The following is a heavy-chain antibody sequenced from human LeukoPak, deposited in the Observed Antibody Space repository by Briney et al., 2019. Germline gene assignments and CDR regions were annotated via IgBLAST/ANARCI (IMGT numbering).Heavy chain of an antibody. CDR1: GGSISSYY. D-gene: IGHD6-6*01. Sequence: SETLSLTCTVSGGSISSYYWSWIRQPPGKGLEWIGYIYYSGSTNYNPSLKSRVTISVDTSKNQFSLKLSSVTAADTAVYYCARVPWDSSSYYFDYWGQGTLVTVSS. CDR2: IYYSGST. J-gene: IGHJ4*02. CDR3: ARVPWDSSSYYFDY. V-gene: IGHV4-59*01.